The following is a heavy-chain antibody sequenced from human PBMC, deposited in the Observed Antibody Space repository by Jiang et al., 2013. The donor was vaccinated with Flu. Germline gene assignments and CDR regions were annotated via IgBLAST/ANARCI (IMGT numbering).Heavy chain of an antibody. D-gene: IGHD5-24*01. CDR3: AKYLRDGYNYCIDP. CDR2: VHTSESS. V-gene: IGHV4-4*09. J-gene: IGHJ2*01. Sequence: VLLKPSETLSLTCTVSGGSIYNYYWSWIRQPPGKGLEWIGYVHTSESSNFNPALKGRVSMSVDTSRNQFSLRLTSLTAADTAVYYCAKYLRDGYNYCIDPWG. CDR1: GGSIYNYY.